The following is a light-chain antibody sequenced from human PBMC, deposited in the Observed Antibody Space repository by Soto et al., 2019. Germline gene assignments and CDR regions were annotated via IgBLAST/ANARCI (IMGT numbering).Light chain of an antibody. CDR3: QHNYTTPWT. CDR2: GAS. J-gene: IGKJ1*01. CDR1: QTISSY. Sequence: DIPMTQSPSSLSASVGDRVTITCRASQTISSYLNWYQQKPGKAPKLLIYGASNLQSGVPLRFSGSGSGTDFTLTISSLQPEDFATYYCQHNYTTPWTFGQGTKVEIK. V-gene: IGKV1-39*01.